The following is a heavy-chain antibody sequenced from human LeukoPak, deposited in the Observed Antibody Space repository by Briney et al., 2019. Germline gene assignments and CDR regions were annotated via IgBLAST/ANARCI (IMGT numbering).Heavy chain of an antibody. CDR2: IIPIFGIA. CDR1: GGTFGSYV. D-gene: IGHD6-19*01. Sequence: SVKVSCKASGGTFGSYVISWVRQAPGQGLEWMGRIIPIFGIANYAQKFQGRVTITADKSTSTAYMELSSLRSEDTAVYYCARDRRAVAFYSNWFDPWGQGTLVTVSS. CDR3: ARDRRAVAFYSNWFDP. V-gene: IGHV1-69*04. J-gene: IGHJ5*02.